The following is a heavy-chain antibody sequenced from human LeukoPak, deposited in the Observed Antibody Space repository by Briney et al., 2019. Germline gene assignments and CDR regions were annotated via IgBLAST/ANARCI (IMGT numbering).Heavy chain of an antibody. V-gene: IGHV3-21*04. J-gene: IGHJ4*02. CDR2: ISSSSSYI. CDR1: GFTFSNAW. CDR3: ATYPYYYGSGSYPIY. Sequence: GGSLRLSCAASGFTFSNAWMNWVRQAPGKGLEWVSSISSSSSYIYYADSVKGRFTISRDNAKNSLYLQMNSLRAEDTAVYYCATYPYYYGSGSYPIYWGQGTLVTVSS. D-gene: IGHD3-10*01.